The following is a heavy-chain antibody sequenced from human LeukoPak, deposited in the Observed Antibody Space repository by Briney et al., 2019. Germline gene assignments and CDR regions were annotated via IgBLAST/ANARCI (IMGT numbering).Heavy chain of an antibody. J-gene: IGHJ6*02. CDR1: GFTFSSYA. CDR3: AKGHGYCSGGSRYSPRYYGMDV. Sequence: GGSLRLSCAASGFTFSSYAMSWVRQAPGKGLEWVSAISGSSGSTYYADSVKGRFTISRDNSKNTLYLQMNSLRAEDTAVYYCAKGHGYCSGGSRYSPRYYGMDVWGQGTTVTVSS. V-gene: IGHV3-23*01. D-gene: IGHD2-15*01. CDR2: ISGSSGST.